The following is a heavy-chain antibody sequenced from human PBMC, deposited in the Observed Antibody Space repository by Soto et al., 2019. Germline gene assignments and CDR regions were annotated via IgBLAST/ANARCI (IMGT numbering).Heavy chain of an antibody. CDR1: GYTFTSYG. CDR3: ARSRSVAYCGGDCYTDY. D-gene: IGHD2-21*01. Sequence: GASVKVSCKDSGYTFTSYGISWVRQAPGQGLEWMGWISAYNGNTNYAQKLQGRVTMTTDTSTSTAYMELRSLRSDDTAVYYCARSRSVAYCGGDCYTDYWGQGTLVTVSS. V-gene: IGHV1-18*01. CDR2: ISAYNGNT. J-gene: IGHJ4*02.